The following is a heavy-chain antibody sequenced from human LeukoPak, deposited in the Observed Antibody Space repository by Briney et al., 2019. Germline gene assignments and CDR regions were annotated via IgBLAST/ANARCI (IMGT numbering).Heavy chain of an antibody. CDR3: ARLPPSGSLGVTDAFDI. V-gene: IGHV4-59*01. CDR2: MYYIGTT. D-gene: IGHD3-3*01. CDR1: GGTINNYY. J-gene: IGHJ3*02. Sequence: PSETLSLTCTVSGGTINNYYWTWIRQPPGKRLEWIGYMYYIGTTNYNPSFKGRVTMSVDPSKNQFSLQLTSVTLADTAVYYCARLPPSGSLGVTDAFDIWGQGTMVTVSS.